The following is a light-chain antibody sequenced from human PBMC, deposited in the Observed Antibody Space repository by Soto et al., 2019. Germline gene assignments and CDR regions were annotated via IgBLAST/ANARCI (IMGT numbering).Light chain of an antibody. CDR2: SAS. CDR1: QRVGDY. J-gene: IGKJ2*01. V-gene: IGKV1-39*01. CDR3: QQSYSIPYT. Sequence: DLQMTQSPSSLSASVGDRVTITCRASQRVGDYLNWYQQRPGKAPNLLIHSASSWQSGVPSRFSGSGSGKDFTLTISSLHPEDFATYYCQQSYSIPYTFGQGTKLEI.